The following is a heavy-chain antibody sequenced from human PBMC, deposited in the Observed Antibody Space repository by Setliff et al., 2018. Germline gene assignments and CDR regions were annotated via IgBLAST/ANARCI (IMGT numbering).Heavy chain of an antibody. V-gene: IGHV3-48*01. D-gene: IGHD5-18*01. J-gene: IGHJ6*02. Sequence: PGGSLRLSCAASGFTFTTYSMNWVRQAPGKGLEWVSYISSGSSTKYYADSVEGRFTISRDNAEKSLFLQMNSLRADDTAVYYCAKPHEDTAMADDLKYYYYYYGMDVWGQGTTVTVSS. CDR3: AKPHEDTAMADDLKYYYYYYGMDV. CDR1: GFTFTTYS. CDR2: ISSGSSTK.